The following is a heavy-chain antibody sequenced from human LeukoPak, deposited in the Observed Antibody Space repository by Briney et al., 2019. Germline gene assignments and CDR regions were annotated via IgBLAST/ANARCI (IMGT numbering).Heavy chain of an antibody. CDR3: ARDRQATTAYDAFDI. J-gene: IGHJ3*02. D-gene: IGHD4-17*01. Sequence: SETLSLTCTVSGDSISSYYWSWIRPPAGKGLEWIGYIYYSGSTKYNPSLKSRVTISVDTSKNQFSLKLSSVTAADTAVYYCARDRQATTAYDAFDIWGRGTMVTVSS. V-gene: IGHV4-59*01. CDR2: IYYSGST. CDR1: GDSISSYY.